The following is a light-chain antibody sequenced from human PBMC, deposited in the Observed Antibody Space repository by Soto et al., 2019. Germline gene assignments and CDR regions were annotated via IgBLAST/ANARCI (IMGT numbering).Light chain of an antibody. V-gene: IGLV3-1*01. CDR1: KLGDKY. CDR3: QAWDSTSHVV. J-gene: IGLJ2*01. Sequence: SYELTQPPSMSVSPGQTASITCSGDKLGDKYASWYQQRPGQSPVLVIYQDYKRPSGIPGRFSGSSSGNTATLTISGTQAMDEADYYCQAWDSTSHVVFGGGTKLTVL. CDR2: QDY.